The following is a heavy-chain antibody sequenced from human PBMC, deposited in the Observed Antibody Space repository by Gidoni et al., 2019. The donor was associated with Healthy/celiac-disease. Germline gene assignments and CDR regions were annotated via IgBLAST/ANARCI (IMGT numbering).Heavy chain of an antibody. V-gene: IGHV3-49*05. Sequence: EVQLVESGGGWVKPGRSLRLSCPASGFTFGDYAMSWFRQAPGKGLEWVGFIRSKAYGGTTEYAASVKGRFTISRDDSKSIAYLQMNSLKTEDTAVYYCTRDLMVRGVKYYYYGMDVWGQGTTVTVSS. CDR1: GFTFGDYA. D-gene: IGHD3-10*01. CDR2: IRSKAYGGTT. CDR3: TRDLMVRGVKYYYYGMDV. J-gene: IGHJ6*02.